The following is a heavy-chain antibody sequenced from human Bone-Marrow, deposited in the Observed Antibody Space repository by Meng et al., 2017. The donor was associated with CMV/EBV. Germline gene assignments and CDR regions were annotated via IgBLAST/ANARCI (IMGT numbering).Heavy chain of an antibody. CDR1: GYSFTTFS. CDR2: IYPNDFHT. J-gene: IGHJ6*02. V-gene: IGHV5-51*01. CDR3: ARQRGLPYGMDV. Sequence: KVSCKAFGYSFTTFSIGWVRQMPGEGLEWMGTIYPNDFHTRYSPSFQGQVTISADTSINPAYLQWRSLRASDSAIYYCARQRGLPYGMDVWGQGTTVTASS.